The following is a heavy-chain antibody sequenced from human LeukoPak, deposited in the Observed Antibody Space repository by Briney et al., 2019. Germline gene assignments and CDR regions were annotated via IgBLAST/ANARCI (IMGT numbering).Heavy chain of an antibody. CDR3: AGVTLVRGVLD. D-gene: IGHD3-10*01. Sequence: SGTLSLTCAVSGGSLSSSPRWTWVRQPPGKGLEWIGEISHSGTTNYNPSLKSRVTISVDKSKNLFSLRLTSVTAADTAIYYCAGVTLVRGVLDWGQGTLVTVSS. CDR2: ISHSGTT. V-gene: IGHV4-4*02. J-gene: IGHJ4*02. CDR1: GGSLSSSPR.